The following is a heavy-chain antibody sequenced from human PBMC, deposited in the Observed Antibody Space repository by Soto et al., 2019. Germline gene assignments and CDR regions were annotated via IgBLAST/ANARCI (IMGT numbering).Heavy chain of an antibody. Sequence: HPGVSLSLSCAASGFTFSSYGMHWVRQAPGKGLEWVAVIWYDGSNKYYADSVKGRFTISRDNSKNTLYLQMNSLRAEDTAVYYCAREIGGSSSWYYYYGMDVWSQGTTVTVSS. J-gene: IGHJ6*02. CDR2: IWYDGSNK. V-gene: IGHV3-33*01. D-gene: IGHD6-13*01. CDR3: AREIGGSSSWYYYYGMDV. CDR1: GFTFSSYG.